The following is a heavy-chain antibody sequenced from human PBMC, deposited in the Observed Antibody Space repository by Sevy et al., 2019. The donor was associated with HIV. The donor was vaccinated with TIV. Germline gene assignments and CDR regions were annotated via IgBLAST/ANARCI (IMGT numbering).Heavy chain of an antibody. Sequence: ASVKVSCKASGYTFTGYYMHWVRQAPGQGLEWMGWINPNSGGTNYAQKFQGRVTMTRDTSISTAYMELSRLRSDDTAVYYCARDFPGGFLEWFYGMDVWGQGTTVTVSS. CDR1: GYTFTGYY. D-gene: IGHD3-3*01. J-gene: IGHJ6*02. CDR3: ARDFPGGFLEWFYGMDV. CDR2: INPNSGGT. V-gene: IGHV1-2*02.